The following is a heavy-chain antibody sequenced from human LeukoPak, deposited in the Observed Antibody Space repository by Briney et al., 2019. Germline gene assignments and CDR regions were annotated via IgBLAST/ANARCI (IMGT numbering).Heavy chain of an antibody. J-gene: IGHJ3*02. CDR2: ISSSGSTI. V-gene: IGHV3-11*04. D-gene: IGHD3-22*01. Sequence: GGSLRLSCAASGFTFSDYYMSWIRQAPGKGLEWVSYISSSGSTIYYADSVKGRFTISRDNAKNSLYLQMNSLRAEDTAVYYCARGAYDSSGYYPHPGRDDAFDIWGQGTMVTVSS. CDR1: GFTFSDYY. CDR3: ARGAYDSSGYYPHPGRDDAFDI.